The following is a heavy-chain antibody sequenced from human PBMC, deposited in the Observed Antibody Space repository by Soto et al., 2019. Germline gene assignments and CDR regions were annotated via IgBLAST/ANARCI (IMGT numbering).Heavy chain of an antibody. CDR2: INPNSGGT. Sequence: ASVKVSCKASGYTFTGYYMHWVRQAPGQGLEWMGWINPNSGGTNYAQKFQGWVTMTRDTSISTAYMELSRLRSDDTAVYCCAGGVVGGYSTGSYYFDYWGQGTLVTVSS. D-gene: IGHD1-26*01. V-gene: IGHV1-2*04. J-gene: IGHJ4*02. CDR3: AGGVVGGYSTGSYYFDY. CDR1: GYTFTGYY.